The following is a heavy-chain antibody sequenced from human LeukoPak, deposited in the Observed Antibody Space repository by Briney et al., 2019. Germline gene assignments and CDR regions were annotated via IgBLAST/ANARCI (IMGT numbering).Heavy chain of an antibody. Sequence: SQTLSLTCTVSGVSVTTYYWSWIRQSAGKGLEWIGHISTSGTTTYNPSLKSRVTMSVDTSKNQFSLKLTSVTAADTAVYYCAREATVVGATIIWGQGTLVTVSS. V-gene: IGHV4-4*07. D-gene: IGHD1-26*01. J-gene: IGHJ4*02. CDR1: GVSVTTYY. CDR2: ISTSGTT. CDR3: AREATVVGATII.